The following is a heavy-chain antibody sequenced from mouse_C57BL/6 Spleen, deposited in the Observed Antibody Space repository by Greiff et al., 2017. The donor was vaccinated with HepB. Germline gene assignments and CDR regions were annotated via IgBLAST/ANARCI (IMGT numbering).Heavy chain of an antibody. J-gene: IGHJ3*01. V-gene: IGHV1-39*01. Sequence: EVKLQQSGPELVKPGASVKISCKASGYSFTDYNMNWVKQSNGKSLEWIGVINPNYGTTSYNQKFKGKATLTVDQSSSTAYMQLNSLTSEDSAVYYCARKGTTVERTWFAYWGQGTLVTVSA. CDR2: INPNYGTT. CDR1: GYSFTDYN. D-gene: IGHD1-1*01. CDR3: ARKGTTVERTWFAY.